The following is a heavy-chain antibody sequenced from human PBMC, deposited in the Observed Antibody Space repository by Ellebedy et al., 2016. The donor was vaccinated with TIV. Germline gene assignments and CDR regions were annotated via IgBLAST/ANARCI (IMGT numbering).Heavy chain of an antibody. CDR3: ARGDNYYYDSSGYYYSY. CDR1: GYTFTSYF. Sequence: ASVKVSCKASGYTFTSYFLYWVRQAPGQGLEWMGIINPTSGSSNYAQKFQGRVTMTRDTSTSTVYMGLSSLRSEDTAVYYCARGDNYYYDSSGYYYSYWGQGTLVTVSS. D-gene: IGHD3-22*01. V-gene: IGHV1-46*01. CDR2: INPTSGSS. J-gene: IGHJ4*02.